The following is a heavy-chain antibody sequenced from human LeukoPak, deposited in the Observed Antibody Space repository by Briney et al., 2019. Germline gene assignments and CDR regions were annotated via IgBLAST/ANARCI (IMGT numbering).Heavy chain of an antibody. Sequence: ASVNVSCKASGGTFSSYAISWVRQAPGQGLEWMGWIIPIFGTANYAQKFQGRVTITADESTSTAYMELSSLRSEDTAVYYCARDGSGSNIVDYWGQGTLVTVSS. D-gene: IGHD1-26*01. J-gene: IGHJ4*02. CDR2: IIPIFGTA. CDR3: ARDGSGSNIVDY. V-gene: IGHV1-69*13. CDR1: GGTFSSYA.